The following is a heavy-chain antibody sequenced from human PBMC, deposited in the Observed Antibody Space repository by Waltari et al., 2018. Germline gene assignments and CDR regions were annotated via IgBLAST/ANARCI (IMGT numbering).Heavy chain of an antibody. CDR1: GFTFSSHW. Sequence: EVQLVESGGGLVQPGGSLRISCAASGFTFSSHWRGWVRQAGGKGLELVANINEDGNAKYYVDSVKGRFAVSRDNAQNSLYLQMESLTAEDTAVYYCTRRFPNFYYYGMDVWGQGTAVTVSS. D-gene: IGHD3-3*01. J-gene: IGHJ6*02. V-gene: IGHV3-7*03. CDR2: INEDGNAK. CDR3: TRRFPNFYYYGMDV.